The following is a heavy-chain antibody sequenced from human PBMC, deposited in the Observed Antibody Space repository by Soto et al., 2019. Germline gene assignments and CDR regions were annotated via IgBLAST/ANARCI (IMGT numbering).Heavy chain of an antibody. V-gene: IGHV4-59*01. CDR2: IYYSGST. Sequence: PSETLSLTCTVSGGSISSYYWSWIRQPPGKGLEWNGYIYYSGSTNYNPSLKSRVTISVDTSKNQFSLKLSSVTAADTAVYYCARTLYYDFWSGYYTLSTYFYYWGQGTLVTVSS. CDR3: ARTLYYDFWSGYYTLSTYFYY. D-gene: IGHD3-3*01. CDR1: GGSISSYY. J-gene: IGHJ4*02.